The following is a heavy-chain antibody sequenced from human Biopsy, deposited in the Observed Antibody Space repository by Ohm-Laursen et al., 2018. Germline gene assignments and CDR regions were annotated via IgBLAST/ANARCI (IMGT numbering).Heavy chain of an antibody. V-gene: IGHV4-34*01. Sequence: GTLSLTCAIYGGSFSDYYWSWIRQPPGKGLEWIGEINHRGATNYNPSLKSRVTISVDTSKNQFSLRLTSVTAADTAVYYCARVAGGYAYYYGMDVWGQGTTVIVSS. CDR3: ARVAGGYAYYYGMDV. J-gene: IGHJ6*02. D-gene: IGHD5-12*01. CDR2: INHRGAT. CDR1: GGSFSDYY.